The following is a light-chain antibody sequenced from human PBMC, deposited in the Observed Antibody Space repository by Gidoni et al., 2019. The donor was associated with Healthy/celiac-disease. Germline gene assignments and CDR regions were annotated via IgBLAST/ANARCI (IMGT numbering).Light chain of an antibody. Sequence: QSVLTQPPSTSGTPGQRVTISCSGSSSNIGGNIVNWYKQLPGTAPRLLMYSNDQRPSGVPDRFSGSKSGTSASLAISELQSEDEADYYCAAWDASLTGWVFGGGTKLTVL. CDR3: AAWDASLTGWV. V-gene: IGLV1-44*01. CDR1: SSNIGGNI. J-gene: IGLJ3*02. CDR2: SND.